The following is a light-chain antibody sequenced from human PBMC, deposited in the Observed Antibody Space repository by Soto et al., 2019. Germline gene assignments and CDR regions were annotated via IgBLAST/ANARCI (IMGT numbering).Light chain of an antibody. CDR2: AAS. V-gene: IGKV1-16*01. J-gene: IGKJ4*01. CDR1: QGIANS. Sequence: DIQMTQSPSSLSASVGDRVTITCRASQGIANSLAWFQQKTGKAPDSLMSAASRLQSGDPSRFSGSGSGTDFTRTISGLQPEDFATYSCEQYRSYPFTFGGGTKVEI. CDR3: EQYRSYPFT.